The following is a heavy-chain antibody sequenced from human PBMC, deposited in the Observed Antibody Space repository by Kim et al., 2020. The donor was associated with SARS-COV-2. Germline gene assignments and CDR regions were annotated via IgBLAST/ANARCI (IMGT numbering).Heavy chain of an antibody. J-gene: IGHJ6*02. Sequence: SGKGRFTISRDNSKNTLYLQMNSLRAEDTAVYYCAKLGGLRLHYYYGMDVWGQGTMVTVSS. V-gene: IGHV3-23*01. CDR3: AKLGGLRLHYYYGMDV. D-gene: IGHD3-16*01.